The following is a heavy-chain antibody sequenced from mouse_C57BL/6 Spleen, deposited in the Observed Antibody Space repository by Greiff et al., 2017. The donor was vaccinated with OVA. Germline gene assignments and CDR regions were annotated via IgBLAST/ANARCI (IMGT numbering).Heavy chain of an antibody. CDR2: IYPGSGST. CDR3: ARGEDGNYYWYFDV. J-gene: IGHJ1*03. D-gene: IGHD2-1*01. CDR1: GYTFTSYW. V-gene: IGHV1-55*01. Sequence: VQLQQPGAELVKPGASVKMSCKASGYTFTSYWITWVKQRPGQGLEWIGDIYPGSGSTNYNEKFKSKATLTVDTSSSTAYMQLSSLTSEDSAVYYCARGEDGNYYWYFDVWGTGTTVTVSS.